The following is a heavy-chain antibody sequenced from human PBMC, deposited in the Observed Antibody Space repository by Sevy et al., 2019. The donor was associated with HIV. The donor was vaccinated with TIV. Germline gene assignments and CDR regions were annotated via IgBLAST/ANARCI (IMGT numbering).Heavy chain of an antibody. Sequence: GGSLRLSCAASGFTFSSYAMSWVRQAPGKGLEWVSAISGSGGSTYYADSVKGRFTISRDNSKNTLYLQMNSLRAEDTAVYYCAKVPISYCSSTSCYSFYFDYWGQGTLVTVSS. V-gene: IGHV3-23*01. J-gene: IGHJ4*02. CDR2: ISGSGGST. CDR3: AKVPISYCSSTSCYSFYFDY. D-gene: IGHD2-2*01. CDR1: GFTFSSYA.